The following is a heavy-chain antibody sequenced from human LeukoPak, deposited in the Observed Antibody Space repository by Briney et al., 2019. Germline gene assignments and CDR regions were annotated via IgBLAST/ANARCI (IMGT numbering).Heavy chain of an antibody. CDR1: GGSISGYS. J-gene: IGHJ6*03. CDR3: ARVVVRRSYGHDFYSYMDV. Sequence: PSETLSLTCTVSGGSISGYSWTWIRQPPGQGLEWIGYFHNSRTTSYNPSLTGRVTISVDTAMDQISLKLNSVTAADTAVYYCARVVVRRSYGHDFYSYMDVWGKGTTVTVSS. D-gene: IGHD3-16*01. CDR2: FHNSRTT. V-gene: IGHV4-59*01.